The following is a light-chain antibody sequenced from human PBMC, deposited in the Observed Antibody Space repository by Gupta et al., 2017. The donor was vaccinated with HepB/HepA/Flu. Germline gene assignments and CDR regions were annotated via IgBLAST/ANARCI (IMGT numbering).Light chain of an antibody. J-gene: IGKJ4*01. Sequence: DIVMTQSPLSLPVTPGEPASISCRSSQSLLYTNGYNYLDWYLQRPGHSPQLLIYLASQRASGVPDRFSGSASGTDFTLEISKVEAEDVGIYYCRQKLEIPLTFGGGTKVEIK. CDR2: LAS. CDR1: QSLLYTNGYNY. V-gene: IGKV2-28*01. CDR3: RQKLEIPLT.